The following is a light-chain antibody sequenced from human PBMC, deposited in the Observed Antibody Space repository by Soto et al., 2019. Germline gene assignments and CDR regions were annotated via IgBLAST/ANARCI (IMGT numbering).Light chain of an antibody. Sequence: QSVLTQPASVSGSPGQSITISCTGTSSEVESYNYVSWYQQHPGKAHKLMIYDVSNRPSGVSNRFSGSKSGNTASLTISGLQAEDEADYYCSSYTSSSLHVFGNGTKVTVL. CDR1: SSEVESYNY. CDR2: DVS. J-gene: IGLJ1*01. V-gene: IGLV2-14*03. CDR3: SSYTSSSLHV.